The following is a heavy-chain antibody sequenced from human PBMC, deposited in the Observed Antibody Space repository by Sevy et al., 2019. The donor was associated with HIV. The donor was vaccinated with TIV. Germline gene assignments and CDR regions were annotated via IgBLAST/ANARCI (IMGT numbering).Heavy chain of an antibody. CDR2: FDPEDGER. J-gene: IGHJ4*02. V-gene: IGHV1-24*01. D-gene: IGHD3-22*01. CDR1: GYTLNQLS. CDR3: ATTKDYYESSGCPFDY. Sequence: ASVKVSCKVSGYTLNQLSMHWVRQAPGKELESMGSFDPEDGERFYAQKFQGRVTMTEDTSTDTAYMELSSLRSEDTAVYYCATTKDYYESSGCPFDYWGQGTLVTVSS.